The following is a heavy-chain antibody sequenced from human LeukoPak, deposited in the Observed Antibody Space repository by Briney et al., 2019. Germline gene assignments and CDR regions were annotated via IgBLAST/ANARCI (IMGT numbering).Heavy chain of an antibody. CDR2: ITPILGIA. CDR1: GGTFSSYA. CDR3: ATCGGDCYSGLDY. D-gene: IGHD2-21*02. V-gene: IGHV1-69*04. J-gene: IGHJ4*02. Sequence: ASVKVSCKASGGTFSSYAISWVRQAPGQGLEWMGRITPILGIANYAQKFQGRVTITADKSTSTAYMELSSLRSEDTAVYYCATCGGDCYSGLDYWGQGTLVTVSS.